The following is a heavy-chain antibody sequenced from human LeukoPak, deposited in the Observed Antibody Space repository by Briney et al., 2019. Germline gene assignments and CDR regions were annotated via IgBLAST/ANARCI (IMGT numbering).Heavy chain of an antibody. J-gene: IGHJ4*02. CDR2: ISSNGGST. V-gene: IGHV3-64D*06. Sequence: GGSLRLSCSASGFTFSRYAMHWVRQAPGKGLEYVSAISSNGGSTYYADSVKGRFTISRDNSRNTLHPQMSSLRVEDTAVYYCVKDSSSGSYFDYWGQGTLVTVSS. D-gene: IGHD3-10*01. CDR3: VKDSSSGSYFDY. CDR1: GFTFSRYA.